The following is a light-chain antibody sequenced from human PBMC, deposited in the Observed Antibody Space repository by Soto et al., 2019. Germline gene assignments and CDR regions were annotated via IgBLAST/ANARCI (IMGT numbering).Light chain of an antibody. J-gene: IGKJ1*01. CDR2: GAS. Sequence: EIVMTQSPATLSVSPGGRATLSCRASQSISDTLAWYQQKPGQAPRLLIHGASTRATGAPARFSGSGSGTDFTLTISSLQSEDFAVYYCQKYNNWPWTFGQGTKVEIK. CDR3: QKYNNWPWT. CDR1: QSISDT. V-gene: IGKV3-15*01.